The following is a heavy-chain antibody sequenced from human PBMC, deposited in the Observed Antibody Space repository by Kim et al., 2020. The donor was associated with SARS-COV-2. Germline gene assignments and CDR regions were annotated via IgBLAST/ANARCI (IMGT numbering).Heavy chain of an antibody. D-gene: IGHD3-16*01. CDR3: AKGYYDYVWGSADFDY. CDR2: ISGSGGST. J-gene: IGHJ4*02. CDR1: GFTFSSYA. V-gene: IGHV3-23*01. Sequence: GGSLRLSCAASGFTFSSYAMSWVRQAPGKGLEWVSAISGSGGSTYYADSVKGRFTISRDNSKNTLYLQMNSLRAEDTAVYYCAKGYYDYVWGSADFDYWGQGTLVTVSS.